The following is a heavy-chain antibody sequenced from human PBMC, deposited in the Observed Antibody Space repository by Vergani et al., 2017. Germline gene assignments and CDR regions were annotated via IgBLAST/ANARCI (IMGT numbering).Heavy chain of an antibody. CDR1: GFTFIMHA. V-gene: IGHV3-23*01. Sequence: EVQLLESGGGLVQPGGSLRLSCAASGFTFIMHAMSWVRQAPGKGLEWVSTLSARDRRTHYGDSVKGRFTIARDNSKNTGYLQMNRLRVEDTAVYYFARGDIVTCDYWGQGTPVTVSS. D-gene: IGHD3-16*02. CDR3: ARGDIVTCDY. CDR2: LSARDRRT. J-gene: IGHJ4*02.